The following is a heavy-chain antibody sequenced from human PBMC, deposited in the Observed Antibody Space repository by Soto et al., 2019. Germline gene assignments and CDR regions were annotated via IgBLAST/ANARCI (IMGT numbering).Heavy chain of an antibody. Sequence: GASVKVSCKASGYTFTSYAMHWVRQAPGQRLEWMGWINAGNGNTKYSQKFQGRATITRDTSASTAYMELSSLRSEDTAVYYCARDRSPPLRIMITFGGVIPQFDAFDIWGQGTTVTVSS. D-gene: IGHD3-16*02. CDR3: ARDRSPPLRIMITFGGVIPQFDAFDI. CDR1: GYTFTSYA. V-gene: IGHV1-3*01. CDR2: INAGNGNT. J-gene: IGHJ3*02.